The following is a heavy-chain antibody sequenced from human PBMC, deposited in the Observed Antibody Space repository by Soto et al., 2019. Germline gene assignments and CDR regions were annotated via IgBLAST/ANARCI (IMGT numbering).Heavy chain of an antibody. CDR2: IWYDGSNK. CDR3: AREGMAARPANNYYGMDV. D-gene: IGHD6-6*01. J-gene: IGHJ6*02. V-gene: IGHV3-33*01. Sequence: GGSLRLSCAASGFTFSSYGMHWVRQAPGKGLEWVAVIWYDGSNKYYADSVKGRFTISRDNSKNTLYLQMNSLRAEDTAVYYCAREGMAARPANNYYGMDVWGQGTTVTVSS. CDR1: GFTFSSYG.